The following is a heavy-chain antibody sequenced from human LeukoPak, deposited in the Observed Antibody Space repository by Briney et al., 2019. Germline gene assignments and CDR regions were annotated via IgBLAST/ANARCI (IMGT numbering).Heavy chain of an antibody. V-gene: IGHV3-30*03. CDR3: ARQSVWFGELSKLLLDY. J-gene: IGHJ4*02. Sequence: PGGSLRLSCAASGFTFSSYGMHWVRQAPGKGLEWVAVISYDGSNKYYADSVKGRFTISRGNSKNTLYLQMNSLRAEDTAVYYCARQSVWFGELSKLLLDYWGQGTLVTVSS. CDR2: ISYDGSNK. CDR1: GFTFSSYG. D-gene: IGHD3-10*01.